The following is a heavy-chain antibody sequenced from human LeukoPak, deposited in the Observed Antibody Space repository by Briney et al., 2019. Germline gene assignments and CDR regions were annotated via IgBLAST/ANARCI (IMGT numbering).Heavy chain of an antibody. V-gene: IGHV3-66*01. CDR1: EFSVGSNY. D-gene: IGHD3-22*01. Sequence: GGSLRLSCAASEFSVGSNYMTWVRQAPGKGLEWVSLIYSGGSTYYADSVKGRFTISRDNSKNTLYLQMNSLRVENTAVYYCAKGLPYESRAYYDRLFDEWGQGSLVTVSS. J-gene: IGHJ4*02. CDR2: IYSGGST. CDR3: AKGLPYESRAYYDRLFDE.